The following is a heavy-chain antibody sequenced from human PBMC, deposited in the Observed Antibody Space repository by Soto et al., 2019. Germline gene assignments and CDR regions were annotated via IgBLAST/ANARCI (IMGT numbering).Heavy chain of an antibody. D-gene: IGHD3-3*01. J-gene: IGHJ6*03. Sequence: EVQLVESGGGLVKPGGSLRLSCAASGFTFSSYSMNWVRQAPGKGLEWVSSIISSRSYIYYADSVKGRFTIPRDNAKNSLYLQMNRLRAEDTAVYYCARDLSVDDFGSGYYISYMDVWGKGTTVTVSS. CDR3: ARDLSVDDFGSGYYISYMDV. CDR2: IISSRSYI. V-gene: IGHV3-21*01. CDR1: GFTFSSYS.